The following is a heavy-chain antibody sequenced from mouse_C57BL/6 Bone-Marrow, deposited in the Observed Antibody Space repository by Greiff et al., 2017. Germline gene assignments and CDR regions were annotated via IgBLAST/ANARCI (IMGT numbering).Heavy chain of an antibody. V-gene: IGHV14-4*01. CDR1: GFNIKDDY. D-gene: IGHD2-3*01. Sequence: VQLQQSGAELVRPGASVKLSCTASGFNIKDDYLHWVKQRPEQGLEWIGWIDPENGDTEYASKFQGKATITADTSSNTAYLQLSSLTSEDTAVYYCTTGMVDVWGTGTTVTVSS. CDR3: TTGMVDV. J-gene: IGHJ1*03. CDR2: IDPENGDT.